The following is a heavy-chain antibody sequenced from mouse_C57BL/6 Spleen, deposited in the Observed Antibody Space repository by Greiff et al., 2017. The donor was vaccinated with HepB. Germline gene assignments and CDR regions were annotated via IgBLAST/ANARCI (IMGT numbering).Heavy chain of an antibody. CDR2: IDPSDSYT. CDR1: GYTFTSYW. D-gene: IGHD2-1*01. V-gene: IGHV1-50*01. J-gene: IGHJ1*03. Sequence: VQLQQPGAELVKPGASVKLSCKASGYTFTSYWMQWVKQRPGQGLEWIGEIDPSDSYTNYNQKFKGKATLTVDTSSSTAYMQLSSLTSEDSAVYYCARWGNPSFDVWGTGTTVTVSS. CDR3: ARWGNPSFDV.